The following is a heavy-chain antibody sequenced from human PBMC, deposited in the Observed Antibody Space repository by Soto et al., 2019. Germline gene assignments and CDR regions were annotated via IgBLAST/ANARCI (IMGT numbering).Heavy chain of an antibody. CDR2: IYYSGST. CDR1: GGSISSYY. D-gene: IGHD3-3*01. J-gene: IGHJ6*02. V-gene: IGHV4-39*01. CDR3: ARCDRAIFGVVTPYGMDV. Sequence: SETLSLTCTVSGGSISSYYWGWIRQPPGKGLEWIGSIYYSGSTYYNPSLKSRVTISVDTSKNQFSLKLSSVTAADTAVYYCARCDRAIFGVVTPYGMDVWGQGTTVTVSS.